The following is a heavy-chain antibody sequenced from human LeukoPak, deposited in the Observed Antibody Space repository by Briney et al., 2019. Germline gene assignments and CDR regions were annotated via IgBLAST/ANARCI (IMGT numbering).Heavy chain of an antibody. CDR1: GGSISSGGYY. V-gene: IGHV4-31*03. CDR2: IYYSGST. J-gene: IGHJ4*02. Sequence: SETLSLTCTVSGGSISSGGYYWRWIRQHPGKGLEWIGYIYYSGSTYYNPSLKSRVTISVDTSKNQFSLKLSSVTAADTAVYYCARGYSSSWRQTFDYWGQGTLVTVSS. D-gene: IGHD6-13*01. CDR3: ARGYSSSWRQTFDY.